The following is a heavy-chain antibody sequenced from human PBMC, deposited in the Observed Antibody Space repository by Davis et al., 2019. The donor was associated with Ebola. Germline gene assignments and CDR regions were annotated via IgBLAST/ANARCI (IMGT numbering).Heavy chain of an antibody. V-gene: IGHV1-46*01. CDR2: INPSGGST. CDR3: AREYCSCGSCYHGRAYFDY. CDR1: GYTFTSYY. D-gene: IGHD2-15*01. J-gene: IGHJ4*02. Sequence: AASVKVSCKASGYTFTSYYMHWVRQAPGQGLEWMGIINPSGGSTSYAQKFQGRVTMTRDTSTSTVYMELSSLRSEDTAVYYCAREYCSCGSCYHGRAYFDYWGQGTLVTVSS.